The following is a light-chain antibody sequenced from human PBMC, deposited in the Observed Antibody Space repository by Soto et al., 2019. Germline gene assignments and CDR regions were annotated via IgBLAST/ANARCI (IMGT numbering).Light chain of an antibody. CDR3: SSYTSSSTLG. CDR2: EVS. V-gene: IGLV2-14*01. Sequence: QSVLTQPASVSGSPGQSITISCTGTSSDVGGYNYVSWYQQHPGKAPKLMIYEVSNRPSGVPNRFSGSKSGNTASLTISGLQAEDEADYYCSSYTSSSTLGFGGGTKLTVL. J-gene: IGLJ2*01. CDR1: SSDVGGYNY.